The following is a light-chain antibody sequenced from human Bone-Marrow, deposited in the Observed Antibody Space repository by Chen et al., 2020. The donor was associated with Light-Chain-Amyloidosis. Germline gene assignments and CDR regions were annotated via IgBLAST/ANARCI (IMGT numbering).Light chain of an antibody. J-gene: IGLJ2*01. CDR2: IDT. V-gene: IGLV3-25*03. CDR3: QSADSSGTYEVI. CDR1: EMPTKY. Sequence: SSELTLPPSVSVSPAPTARNTCPCDEMPTKYAYWYQQKPGQAHVLVIHIDTERPSGISERFSGSSSGTTATLTISGVQAEDEADYHCQSADSSGTYEVIFGGGTKLTVL.